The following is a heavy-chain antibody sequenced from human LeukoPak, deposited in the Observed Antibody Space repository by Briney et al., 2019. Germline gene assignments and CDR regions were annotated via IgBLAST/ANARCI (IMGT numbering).Heavy chain of an antibody. D-gene: IGHD5-24*01. V-gene: IGHV4-39*01. CDR3: ARHSLNNYGSYY. J-gene: IGHJ4*02. Sequence: KSSETLSLTCTVSGGSISSSTYSWTWIRQPPGKGLEWIGSIHYDGNTYYKPSLKSRVTISVDTSKIQLSLRLSSATAADMATYYCARHSLNNYGSYYWGQGTLVTVSS. CDR1: GGSISSSTYS. CDR2: IHYDGNT.